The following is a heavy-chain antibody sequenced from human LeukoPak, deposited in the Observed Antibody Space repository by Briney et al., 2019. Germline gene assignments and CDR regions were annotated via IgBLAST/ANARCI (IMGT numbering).Heavy chain of an antibody. V-gene: IGHV3-23*01. CDR1: GFTFSSYA. CDR3: AKDVAAAGIFAWFDP. CDR2: ISGSGGST. J-gene: IGHJ5*02. D-gene: IGHD6-13*01. Sequence: GGSLRLSCAASGFTFSSYAMSWVRQAPGKGLEWVSAISGSGGSTYYADSVKGRFTISRDNSKNTLYLQMNSLRAEDTAVYYCAKDVAAAGIFAWFDPWGQGTLVTVSS.